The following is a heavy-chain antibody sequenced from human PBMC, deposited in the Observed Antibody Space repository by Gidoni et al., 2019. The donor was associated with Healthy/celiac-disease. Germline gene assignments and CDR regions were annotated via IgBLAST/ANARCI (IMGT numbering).Heavy chain of an antibody. V-gene: IGHV4-34*01. D-gene: IGHD3-22*01. CDR1: GGSFSGYY. J-gene: IGHJ4*02. CDR3: ARGGYYDRLDY. Sequence: TCAVYGGSFSGYYWSWIRQPPGKGLEWIGEINHSGSTNYNPSLKSRVTISVDTSKNQFSLKLSSVTAADTAVYYCARGGYYDRLDYWGQGTLVTVSS. CDR2: INHSGST.